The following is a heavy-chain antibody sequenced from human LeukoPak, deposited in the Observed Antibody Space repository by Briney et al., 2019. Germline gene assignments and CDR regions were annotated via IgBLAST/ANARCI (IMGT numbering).Heavy chain of an antibody. CDR2: INHSGST. Sequence: PSETLSLTCTVSGGSISSSNYYWSWIRQPPGKGLEWIGEINHSGSTNYNPSLKSRVTISVDTSKNQFSLKLSSVTAADTAVYYCARGLSLYYDSSGYAYWGQGTLVTVSS. D-gene: IGHD3-22*01. CDR1: GGSISSSNYY. J-gene: IGHJ4*02. CDR3: ARGLSLYYDSSGYAY. V-gene: IGHV4-39*07.